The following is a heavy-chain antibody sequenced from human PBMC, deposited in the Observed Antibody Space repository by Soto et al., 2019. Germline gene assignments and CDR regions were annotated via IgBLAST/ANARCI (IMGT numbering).Heavy chain of an antibody. D-gene: IGHD4-17*01. CDR2: MNPNSGNT. CDR3: AIMTTVTGYYYYYYYMDV. CDR1: GYTFTSYD. J-gene: IGHJ6*03. V-gene: IGHV1-8*01. Sequence: QVQLVQSGAEVKKPGASVKVSCKASGYTFTSYDINWVRQATGQGLEWMGWMNPNSGNTGYAQKFQGRVTMTRNTSRSTAYMELSSLRSEDTAVYYCAIMTTVTGYYYYYYYMDVWGKGTTVTVSS.